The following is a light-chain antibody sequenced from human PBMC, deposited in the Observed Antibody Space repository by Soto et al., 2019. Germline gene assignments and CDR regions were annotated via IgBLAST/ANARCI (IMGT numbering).Light chain of an antibody. CDR2: DVS. Sequence: QSALTQPASVSXSXGXSXTIXXXXXXXXXXGYNYVSWYQQHPGKAPKLMIYDVSNRPSGVSNRFSGSKSGNTASLTISGLQAEDEADYYCSSYTSSSTLGYVFGTGTKLTVL. CDR3: SSYTSSSTLGYV. V-gene: IGLV2-14*01. CDR1: XXXXXGYNY. J-gene: IGLJ1*01.